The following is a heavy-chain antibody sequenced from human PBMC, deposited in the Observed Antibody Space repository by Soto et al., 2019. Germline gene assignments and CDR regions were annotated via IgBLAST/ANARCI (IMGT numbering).Heavy chain of an antibody. CDR3: VVYYDSSGDFDY. J-gene: IGHJ4*02. CDR1: GYTFTSYG. CDR2: IIAYIGTA. V-gene: IGHV1-69*06. Sequence: ASVKVSCKGSGYTFTSYGISWARQAPGQGLEWMGGIIAYIGTANYAQKFQGRVTITADKSTSTAYMELSSLRSEDPAVYYCVVYYDSSGDFDYWGQGTLATVSS. D-gene: IGHD3-22*01.